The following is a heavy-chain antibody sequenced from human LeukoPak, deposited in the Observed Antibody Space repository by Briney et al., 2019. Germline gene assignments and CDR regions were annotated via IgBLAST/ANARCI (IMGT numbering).Heavy chain of an antibody. Sequence: PSETLSLTCTVSGGSISSYYWSWIRQPAGKGLEWIGRIYTSGSTNYNPSLQSRVTMSVDTSKNQFSLKLSSVTAADTAVYYCARDFSSSWMAGWFDPWGQGTLVTVSS. CDR3: ARDFSSSWMAGWFDP. V-gene: IGHV4-4*07. D-gene: IGHD6-13*01. J-gene: IGHJ5*02. CDR1: GGSISSYY. CDR2: IYTSGST.